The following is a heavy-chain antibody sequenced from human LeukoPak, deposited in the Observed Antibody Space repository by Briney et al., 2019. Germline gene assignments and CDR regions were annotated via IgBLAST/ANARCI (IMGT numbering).Heavy chain of an antibody. CDR1: GYTFTSYG. CDR3: AREGGYSSGWYLDY. D-gene: IGHD6-19*01. Sequence: GASVTVSCKASGYTFTSYGISWVRQAPGQGLKWMGWISAFNGNTNYAQKLQGRVTMTTDTSTSTAYMELRSLRSDDTAVYYCAREGGYSSGWYLDYWGQGTLVTVSS. CDR2: ISAFNGNT. J-gene: IGHJ4*02. V-gene: IGHV1-18*01.